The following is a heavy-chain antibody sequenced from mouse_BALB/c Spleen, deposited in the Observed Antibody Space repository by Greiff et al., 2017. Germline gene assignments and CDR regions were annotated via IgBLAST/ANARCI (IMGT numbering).Heavy chain of an antibody. CDR2: ISSGSSTI. V-gene: IGHV5-17*02. D-gene: IGHD4-1*01. J-gene: IGHJ4*01. CDR1: GFTFSSFG. CDR3: ARELDYAMDD. Sequence: EVQVVESGGGLVQPGGSRKLSCAASGFTFSSFGMHWVRQAPEKGLEWVAYISSGSSTIYYADTVKGRFTISRDNPKNTLFLQMTSLRSEDTAMYYCARELDYAMDDWGQGTSVTVSS.